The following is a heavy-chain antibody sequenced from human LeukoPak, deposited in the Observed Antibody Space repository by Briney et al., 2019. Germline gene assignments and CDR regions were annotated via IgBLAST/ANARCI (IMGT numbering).Heavy chain of an antibody. CDR3: ARHNYTHYYDSSGNYYYYHMDV. Sequence: SETLSLTCTVSGGSISSYYWSWIRQPPGKGLEWIGYIYYSGSTNYNPSLKSRVTILVDTSKNQFSLKLNSVAAADTAVYYCARHNYTHYYDSSGNYYYYHMDVWGKGATVTVSS. CDR1: GGSISSYY. J-gene: IGHJ6*03. V-gene: IGHV4-59*08. D-gene: IGHD3-22*01. CDR2: IYYSGST.